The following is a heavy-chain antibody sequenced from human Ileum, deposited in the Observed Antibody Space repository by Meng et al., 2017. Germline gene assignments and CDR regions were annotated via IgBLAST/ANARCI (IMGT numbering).Heavy chain of an antibody. Sequence: QGPLQESGPGLVKPSGTLSLTCAVSGDSISSRDWWSWVRQPPGKGLEWIGEISQESGRTNYNPSLKSRVTISLDKSKNQFSLNPNSVTAADTAVYYCVRNEGYSLGDWGQGTLVTVSS. J-gene: IGHJ4*02. V-gene: IGHV4-4*02. CDR1: GDSISSRDW. CDR2: ISQESGRT. CDR3: VRNEGYSLGD. D-gene: IGHD2-21*01.